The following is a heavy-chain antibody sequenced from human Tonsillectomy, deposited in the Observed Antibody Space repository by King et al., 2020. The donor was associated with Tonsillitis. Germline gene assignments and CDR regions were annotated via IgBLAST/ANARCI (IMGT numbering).Heavy chain of an antibody. CDR2: TRNKANSYTT. CDR1: GFTFSDHY. J-gene: IGHJ4*02. Sequence: VQLVESGGGLVQPGGSLRLSCAASGFTFSDHYMDWVRQAPGKGLEWVGRTRNKANSYTTEYAASVKGRFTISRDESNNLLYLQMNSLKTEDTAVYYCPRGPVRSGWHKHSLDYWGQGSLVTVSS. CDR3: PRGPVRSGWHKHSLDY. V-gene: IGHV3-72*01. D-gene: IGHD6-19*01.